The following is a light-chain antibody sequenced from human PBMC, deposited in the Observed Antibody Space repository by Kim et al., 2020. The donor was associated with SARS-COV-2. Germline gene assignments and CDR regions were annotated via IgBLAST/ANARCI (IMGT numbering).Light chain of an antibody. Sequence: GQRVTISCSGSPSNIGSNSVFWYQQLPGSAPKVLIYRDSQRPSGVPARFSGTKSGTSASLAISGVRSDDEADYFCSSWDDTLRAWVFGGGTQLTVL. J-gene: IGLJ3*02. CDR2: RDS. V-gene: IGLV1-47*01. CDR3: SSWDDTLRAWV. CDR1: PSNIGSNS.